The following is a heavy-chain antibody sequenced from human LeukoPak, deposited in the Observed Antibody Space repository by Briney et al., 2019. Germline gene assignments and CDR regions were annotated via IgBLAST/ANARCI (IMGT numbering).Heavy chain of an antibody. CDR3: ARGLVDCSSTSCYGGNWFDP. CDR1: GYTFTSYA. Sequence: GASVKVSCKASGYTFTSYAMHWVRQAPGQRLEWMGWINAGNGNTKYSQKFQGRVTITRDTSACTAYIELSSLRSEDTAVYYCARGLVDCSSTSCYGGNWFDPWGQGTLVTVSS. CDR2: INAGNGNT. J-gene: IGHJ5*02. D-gene: IGHD2-2*01. V-gene: IGHV1-3*01.